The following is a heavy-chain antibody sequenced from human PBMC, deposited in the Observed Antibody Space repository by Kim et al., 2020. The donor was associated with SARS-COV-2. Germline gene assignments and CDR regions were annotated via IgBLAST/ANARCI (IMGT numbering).Heavy chain of an antibody. J-gene: IGHJ5*02. CDR3: AGTKAYCSSTSCYVDWFDP. V-gene: IGHV1-69*04. Sequence: SVKVSCKASGGTFSSYAISWVRQAPGQGLEWMGRIIPILGIENYAQKFQGRVTITADKPTSTAYMELSSLRSEDTAVYYCAGTKAYCSSTSCYVDWFDPWGQGTLVTVSS. D-gene: IGHD2-2*01. CDR1: GGTFSSYA. CDR2: IIPILGIE.